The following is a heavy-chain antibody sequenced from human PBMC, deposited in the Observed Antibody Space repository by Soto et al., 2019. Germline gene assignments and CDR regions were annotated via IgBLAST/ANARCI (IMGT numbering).Heavy chain of an antibody. J-gene: IGHJ6*02. D-gene: IGHD2-2*01. Sequence: SSVKVSCKASGYTFTSYDINWVRQATGQGLEWMGWMNPNSGNTGYAQKFQGRVTMTRNTSISTAYMELSSLRSEDTAVYYCARAPIVLVPAYQIHYYYYGMDVWGQGTTVTVSS. CDR1: GYTFTSYD. V-gene: IGHV1-8*01. CDR2: MNPNSGNT. CDR3: ARAPIVLVPAYQIHYYYYGMDV.